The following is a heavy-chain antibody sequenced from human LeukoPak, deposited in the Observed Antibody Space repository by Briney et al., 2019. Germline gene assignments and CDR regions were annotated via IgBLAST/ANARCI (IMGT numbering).Heavy chain of an antibody. V-gene: IGHV5-51*01. CDR1: GYSFTSYW. CDR3: ARSPRNSSGYYYPDY. CDR2: IYPGDSDT. Sequence: GESLKISCKGSGYSFTSYWIGWVRQMPGKGLEWMGIIYPGDSDTRYSPSFQGQVTFSADKSISTAYLQWSSLKASDTAMYYCARSPRNSSGYYYPDYWGQGTLVTVSS. J-gene: IGHJ4*02. D-gene: IGHD3-22*01.